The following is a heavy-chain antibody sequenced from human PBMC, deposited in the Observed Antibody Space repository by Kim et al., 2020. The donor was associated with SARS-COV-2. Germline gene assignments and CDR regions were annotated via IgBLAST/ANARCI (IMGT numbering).Heavy chain of an antibody. V-gene: IGHV4-30-4*01. Sequence: SETLSLTCTVSGGSINTGDYSWSWIRQPPGKGLEWIGYIDYSGNTYYKSSLKSRITISVDTSQNQFSLKVSSVTAADTAVYYCARSMVIWGQGTMVNVSS. J-gene: IGHJ3*02. CDR3: ARSMVI. CDR2: IDYSGNT. CDR1: GGSINTGDYS. D-gene: IGHD2-8*01.